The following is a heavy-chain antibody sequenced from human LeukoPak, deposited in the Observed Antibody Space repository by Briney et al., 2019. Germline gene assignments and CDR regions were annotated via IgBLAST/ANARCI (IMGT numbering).Heavy chain of an antibody. J-gene: IGHJ5*02. Sequence: SETLSLTCTVSGGPISSYYWSWIRQPAGKGLEWIGRIYTSGSTNYNPSLKSRVTMSVDTSKNQFSLKLSSVTAADTAVYYCARDLGGDYYDSSGYYLEIPNNWFDPWGQGTLVTVSS. V-gene: IGHV4-4*07. CDR3: ARDLGGDYYDSSGYYLEIPNNWFDP. CDR1: GGPISSYY. CDR2: IYTSGST. D-gene: IGHD3-22*01.